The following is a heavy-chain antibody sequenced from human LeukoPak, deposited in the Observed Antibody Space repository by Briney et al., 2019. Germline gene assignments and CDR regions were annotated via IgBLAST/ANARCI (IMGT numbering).Heavy chain of an antibody. CDR2: ISYDGSNK. J-gene: IGHJ6*03. V-gene: IGHV3-30*03. D-gene: IGHD2-2*01. CDR3: ARASTSCYWPSGDCYGTGAWYYMDV. CDR1: GFTFSSYG. Sequence: PGGSLRLSCAASGFTFSSYGMHWVRQAPGKGLEWVAVISYDGSNKYYADSVKGRFTISRDNSKNTLYLQMNSLRADDTAVYYCARASTSCYWPSGDCYGTGAWYYMDVWGKGTTVTVSS.